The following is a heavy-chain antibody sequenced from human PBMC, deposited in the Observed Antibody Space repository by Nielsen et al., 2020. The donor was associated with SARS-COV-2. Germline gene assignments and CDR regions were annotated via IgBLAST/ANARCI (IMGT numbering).Heavy chain of an antibody. CDR3: ARDRYYDFWSGSPAGDAFDI. CDR1: GFTFSSYW. D-gene: IGHD3-3*01. J-gene: IGHJ3*02. V-gene: IGHV3-7*03. Sequence: GESLKISCAASGFTFSSYWMSWVRRAPGKGLEWVANIKQDGSEKYYVDSVKGRFTISRDNAKNSLYLQMNSLRAEDTAVYYCARDRYYDFWSGSPAGDAFDIWGQGTMVTVSS. CDR2: IKQDGSEK.